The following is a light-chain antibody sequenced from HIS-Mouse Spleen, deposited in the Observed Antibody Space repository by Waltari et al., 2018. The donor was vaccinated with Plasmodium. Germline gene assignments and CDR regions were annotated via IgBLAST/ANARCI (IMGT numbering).Light chain of an antibody. J-gene: IGKJ5*01. V-gene: IGKV3-20*01. Sequence: CRPTQHVSSSNLAWYQQKPGQAPRLLILGASSRATGIPARFSGSGSGTDFTLTISRLEPEDFAVYYCQQYGSSSFTFGQGTRLEIK. CDR3: QQYGSSSFT. CDR1: QHVSSSN. CDR2: GAS.